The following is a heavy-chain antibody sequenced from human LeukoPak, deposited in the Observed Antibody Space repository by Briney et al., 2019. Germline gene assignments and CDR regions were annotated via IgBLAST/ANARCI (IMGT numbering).Heavy chain of an antibody. J-gene: IGHJ3*02. CDR2: INPSGGST. D-gene: IGHD2-21*02. CDR3: ARDSAVVTAIGAFDI. CDR1: GYTFTSYY. V-gene: IGHV1-46*01. Sequence: GASVKVSCKASGYTFTSYYMHWARQAPGQGLEWMGIINPSGGSTSYAQKFQGRVTMTRDTSTSTVYMELSSLRSEDTAVYYCARDSAVVTAIGAFDIWGQGTMVTVSS.